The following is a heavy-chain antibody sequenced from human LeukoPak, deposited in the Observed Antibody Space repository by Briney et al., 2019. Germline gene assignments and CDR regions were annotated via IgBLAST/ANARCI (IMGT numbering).Heavy chain of an antibody. CDR1: GYTFTSYG. D-gene: IGHD1-26*01. Sequence: GASVKVSCKASGYTFTSYGISWVRQAPGQRLEWMGWINAGNGNTKYSQEFQGRVTITRDTSASTAYMELSSLRSEDMAVYYCARGATKVGATRVILQWFDPWGQGTLVTVSS. V-gene: IGHV1-3*03. CDR3: ARGATKVGATRVILQWFDP. J-gene: IGHJ5*02. CDR2: INAGNGNT.